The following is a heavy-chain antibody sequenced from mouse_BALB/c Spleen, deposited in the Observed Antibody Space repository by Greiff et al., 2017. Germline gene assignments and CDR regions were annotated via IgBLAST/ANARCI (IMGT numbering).Heavy chain of an antibody. Sequence: VQLQQSGAELVKPGASVKLSCTASGFNIKDTYMHWVKQRPEQGLEWIGRIDPANGNTKYDPKFQGKATITADTSSNTAYLQLSSLTSEDTAVYYCASLDYYAMDYWGQGTSVTVSS. CDR2: IDPANGNT. J-gene: IGHJ4*01. V-gene: IGHV14-3*02. D-gene: IGHD2-10*02. CDR1: GFNIKDTY. CDR3: ASLDYYAMDY.